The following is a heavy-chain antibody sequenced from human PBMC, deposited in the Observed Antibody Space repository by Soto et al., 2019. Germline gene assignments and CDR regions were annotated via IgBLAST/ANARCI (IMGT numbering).Heavy chain of an antibody. D-gene: IGHD1-26*01. J-gene: IGHJ4*02. CDR1: GGSFSGYY. CDR3: ARGSWGGSYYYFDY. CDR2: INHSGST. V-gene: IGHV4-34*01. Sequence: SETLSLTCAVYGGSFSGYYWSWIRQPPGKGLEWIGEINHSGSTNYNPSLKSRVTISVDTSENQFSLKLSSVTAADTAVYYCARGSWGGSYYYFDYWGQGTLVTVS.